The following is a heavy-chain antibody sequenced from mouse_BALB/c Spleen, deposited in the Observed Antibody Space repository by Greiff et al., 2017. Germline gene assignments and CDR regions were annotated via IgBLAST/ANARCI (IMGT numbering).Heavy chain of an antibody. CDR3: ARGSGYDDYAMDY. V-gene: IGHV3-6*02. D-gene: IGHD2-2*01. CDR2: ISYDGSN. Sequence: DVKLQESGPGLVKPSQSLSLTCSVTGYSITSGYYWNWIRQFPGNKLEWMGYISYDGSNNYNPSLKNRISITRDTSKNQFFLKLNSVTTEDTATYYCARGSGYDDYAMDYWGQGTSVTVSS. CDR1: GYSITSGYY. J-gene: IGHJ4*01.